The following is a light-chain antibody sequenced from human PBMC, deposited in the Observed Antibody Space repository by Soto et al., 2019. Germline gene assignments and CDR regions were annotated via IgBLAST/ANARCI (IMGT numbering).Light chain of an antibody. CDR1: QTVTTD. V-gene: IGKV3-15*01. J-gene: IGKJ5*01. Sequence: EIVMTQSPVTLSVSPGERATLSCRASQTVTTDLAWYQQKPGQAPRLVIHGASTRATGIPARFSGSGSGTEFTLTISSLQSEDFAVYHCQQYNNWPITFGQGTRLEIK. CDR2: GAS. CDR3: QQYNNWPIT.